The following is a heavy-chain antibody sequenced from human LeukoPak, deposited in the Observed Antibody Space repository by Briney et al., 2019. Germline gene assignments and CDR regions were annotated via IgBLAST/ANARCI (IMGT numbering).Heavy chain of an antibody. J-gene: IGHJ4*02. CDR3: ARSGKLAYCGGDCYSDY. CDR2: ISGSGGST. CDR1: GFTFSSYA. D-gene: IGHD2-21*01. Sequence: GGSLRLSCAASGFTFSSYAMSWVRQAPGKGLEWVSAISGSGGSTYYADSVKGRFTISRDNAKNTLYLQMNSLRAEDTAVYYCARSGKLAYCGGDCYSDYWGQGTLVTVSS. V-gene: IGHV3-23*01.